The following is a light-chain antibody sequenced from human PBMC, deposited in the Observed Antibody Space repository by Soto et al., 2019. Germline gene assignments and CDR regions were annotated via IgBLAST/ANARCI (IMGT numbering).Light chain of an antibody. Sequence: QSALTQPPSASGSPGQSVTVSCTGTSNDVGGYDYVSWFQQHPGKAPKLMIYEVSKRPSGVPDRFSGSKSGNTASLTVSGLRAEDEADYYCTSYVGSLVVFGGGTKLTVL. J-gene: IGLJ2*01. CDR1: SNDVGGYDY. V-gene: IGLV2-8*01. CDR3: TSYVGSLVV. CDR2: EVS.